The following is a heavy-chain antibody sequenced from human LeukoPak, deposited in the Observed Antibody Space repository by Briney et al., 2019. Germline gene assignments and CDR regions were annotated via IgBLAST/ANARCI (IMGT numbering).Heavy chain of an antibody. CDR2: IYPGDSDT. J-gene: IGHJ4*02. D-gene: IGHD2-15*01. CDR1: GYSFTSYW. V-gene: IGHV5-51*01. Sequence: GQPLKISCKGSGYSFTSYWIGWVRQIPGKGLEWMGIIYPGDSDTRYSPSFQGQVTMAADKCISSAYLQWSSLKASDTAMYYCARQGVVVVAATGYFDYWGQGTLVTVSS. CDR3: ARQGVVVVAATGYFDY.